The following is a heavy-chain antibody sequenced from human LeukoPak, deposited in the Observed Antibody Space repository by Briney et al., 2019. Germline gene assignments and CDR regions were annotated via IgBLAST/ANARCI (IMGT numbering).Heavy chain of an antibody. V-gene: IGHV3-66*01. CDR3: GRGYPYYFDH. CDR2: IFSGGNT. D-gene: IGHD3-22*01. Sequence: PGGSLRLSCAASGFTVSSNYMGWVRQAPGKGLQWVSFIFSGGNTYYADSVKGRFIISRDNSKNTLYLQMNSLRAEDTAVYYCGRGYPYYFDHWGQGTLATVSS. J-gene: IGHJ4*02. CDR1: GFTVSSNY.